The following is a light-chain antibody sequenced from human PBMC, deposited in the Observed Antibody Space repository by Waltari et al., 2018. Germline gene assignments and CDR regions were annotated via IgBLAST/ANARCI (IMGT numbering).Light chain of an antibody. J-gene: IGLJ3*02. CDR1: SSDAGSYNL. CDR2: EAN. Sequence: QSALTQPPSASGSPGQSVHIPCTRTSSDAGSYNLVPWYQQHPGKAPKLMIYEANKRPSGVSNRFSGSKSGNTASLTISGLQAEDEADYYCCSYAGSYTWVFGGGTKLTVL. CDR3: CSYAGSYTWV. V-gene: IGLV2-23*01.